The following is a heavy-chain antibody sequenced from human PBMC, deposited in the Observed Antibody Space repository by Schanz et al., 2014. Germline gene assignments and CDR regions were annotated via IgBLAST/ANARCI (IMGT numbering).Heavy chain of an antibody. J-gene: IGHJ4*02. CDR2: INPSGGST. CDR1: GYAFSDYG. D-gene: IGHD3-10*01. Sequence: QVQLEQSGAEVKKPGASVKVSCKTSGYAFSDYGITWVRQAPGQGLQWMGMINPSGGSTTYAQKFQGRVTMTRDTSTSTVYMELSSLRSEDTAVYYCARGRGFYDYWGQGTLVTVSS. CDR3: ARGRGFYDY. V-gene: IGHV1-46*01.